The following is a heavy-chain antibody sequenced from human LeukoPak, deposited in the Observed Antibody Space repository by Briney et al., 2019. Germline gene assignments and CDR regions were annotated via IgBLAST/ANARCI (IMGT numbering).Heavy chain of an antibody. J-gene: IGHJ4*02. CDR1: GYTFTGYY. D-gene: IGHD5-18*01. Sequence: ASVKVSCKASGYTFTGYYMHWVRQAPGQGLEWMGWISAYNGNTNYAQNLQGRVTMTTDTSTSTAYMELRSLRSDDTAVYYCARQVDTVMALPDYWGQGTLVTVSS. V-gene: IGHV1-18*04. CDR3: ARQVDTVMALPDY. CDR2: ISAYNGNT.